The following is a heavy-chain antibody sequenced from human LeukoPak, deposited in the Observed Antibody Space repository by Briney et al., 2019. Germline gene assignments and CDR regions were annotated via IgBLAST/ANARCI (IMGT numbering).Heavy chain of an antibody. J-gene: IGHJ4*02. CDR3: ANDYYTSSGYFPFDY. CDR2: ISGSGSST. V-gene: IGHV3-23*01. CDR1: GLTFSNYA. Sequence: GGSLRLSCAASGLTFSNYAMSWVRQAPGKGLVWDSAISGSGSSTYYADSVKGRFTISRDNSKNTLYLEMSSLRAEDTAVYYCANDYYTSSGYFPFDYWGQGTLVTVSS. D-gene: IGHD3-22*01.